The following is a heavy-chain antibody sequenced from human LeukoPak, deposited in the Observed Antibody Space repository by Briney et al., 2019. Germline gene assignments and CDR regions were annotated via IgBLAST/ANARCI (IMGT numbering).Heavy chain of an antibody. Sequence: SETLSLTCTVSGGSISSSSYYWGWIRQPPGKGLEWIGSIYYSGSTYYNPSLKSRVTISVDTSKNQFSLKLSSVTAADTAVYYCARGKDAYYDFWSGYYSPNTYYYMDVWGKGTTVTVSS. CDR2: IYYSGST. D-gene: IGHD3-3*01. V-gene: IGHV4-39*07. J-gene: IGHJ6*03. CDR1: GGSISSSSYY. CDR3: ARGKDAYYDFWSGYYSPNTYYYMDV.